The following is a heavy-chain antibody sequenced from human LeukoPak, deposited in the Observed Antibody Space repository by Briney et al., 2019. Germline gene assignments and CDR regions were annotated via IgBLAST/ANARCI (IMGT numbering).Heavy chain of an antibody. D-gene: IGHD3-22*01. CDR2: IKSKINGGTT. V-gene: IGHV3-15*01. Sequence: PGGSLRLSCAASGFTFSSVWMSWVRQAPGKGLEWVGRIKSKINGGTTDYAAPVQGRFTISRDDSNDTLVLQMNSLKTEDTAGDYCTADLRRTYRDSSDYLLSDAWGQGTLVTVSS. CDR1: GFTFSSVW. CDR3: TADLRRTYRDSSDYLLSDA. J-gene: IGHJ5*02.